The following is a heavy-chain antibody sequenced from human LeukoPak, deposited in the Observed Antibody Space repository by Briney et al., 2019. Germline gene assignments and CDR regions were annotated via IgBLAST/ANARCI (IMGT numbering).Heavy chain of an antibody. CDR2: INTDGSST. J-gene: IGHJ4*02. D-gene: IGHD2-2*01. CDR1: GFTFSSHW. CDR3: ARERIDCSSTSCYGGGSDY. V-gene: IGHV3-74*01. Sequence: PGGSRRLSCAASGFTFSSHWMYWVSQAPGKGLVWVSRINTDGSSTSYADSVKGRFTISRDNAKNTLHLQMNSLRAEDTAVYYCARERIDCSSTSCYGGGSDYWGQGTLVTVSS.